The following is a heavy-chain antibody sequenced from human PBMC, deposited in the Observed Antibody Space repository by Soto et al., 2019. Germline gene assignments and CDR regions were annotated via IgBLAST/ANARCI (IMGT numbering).Heavy chain of an antibody. Sequence: PGGSLRLSCAASGFTFSNAWMSWVRQAPGKGLEWVGRIKSKTDGGTTNYAAPVKGRFTISRDDSKNTLYLQMNSLKTEDTAVYYCTTSLDILTGYYPTFDYWGQGTLVTVSS. CDR3: TTSLDILTGYYPTFDY. V-gene: IGHV3-15*01. D-gene: IGHD3-9*01. CDR1: GFTFSNAW. CDR2: IKSKTDGGTT. J-gene: IGHJ4*02.